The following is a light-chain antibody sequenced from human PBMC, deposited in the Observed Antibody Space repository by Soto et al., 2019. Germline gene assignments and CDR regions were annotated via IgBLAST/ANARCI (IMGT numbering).Light chain of an antibody. CDR2: GAS. CDR1: QSVSSSY. J-gene: IGKJ1*01. Sequence: EIVLTQSPGTLSLSPAERATLSCRASQSVSSSYLAWYQQTPGQAPRLLIYGASSRATGIPDRFSGSGSGTDFTLTISRLEPEDFAVYYSQQYGSSPQTFGQGTKVDI. V-gene: IGKV3-20*01. CDR3: QQYGSSPQT.